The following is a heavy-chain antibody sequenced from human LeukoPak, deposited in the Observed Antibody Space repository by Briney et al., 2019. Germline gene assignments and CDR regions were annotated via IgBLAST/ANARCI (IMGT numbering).Heavy chain of an antibody. CDR1: GGSISSYY. J-gene: IGHJ5*02. Sequence: SETLSLTCTVSGGSISSYYWSWIRQPPGKGLEWIGYTYYSGSTNYNPSLKSRVTMSVDTSKNQFSLKLSSVTAADTAVYYCARGVGATTRWFDPWGQGTLVTVSS. D-gene: IGHD1-26*01. CDR2: TYYSGST. V-gene: IGHV4-59*01. CDR3: ARGVGATTRWFDP.